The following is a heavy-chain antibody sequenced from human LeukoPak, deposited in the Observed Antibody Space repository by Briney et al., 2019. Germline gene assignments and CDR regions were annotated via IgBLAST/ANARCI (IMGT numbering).Heavy chain of an antibody. J-gene: IGHJ5*01. CDR3: ARDRYEYCSGGRCQLNWFDS. V-gene: IGHV4-39*07. Sequence: PSETLSLTCSVSGGSISSGGYYWGWIRQPPGKGLEWIGSMYYSGSTHYNPSLKSRVTISVYTSTNQFSLKLTSVTAADTAVYYCARDRYEYCSGGRCQLNWFDSWDQGTLVTVSS. D-gene: IGHD2-15*01. CDR1: GGSISSGGYY. CDR2: MYYSGST.